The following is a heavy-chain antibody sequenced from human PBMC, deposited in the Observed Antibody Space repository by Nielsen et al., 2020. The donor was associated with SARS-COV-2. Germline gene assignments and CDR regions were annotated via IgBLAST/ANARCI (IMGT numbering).Heavy chain of an antibody. Sequence: SETLSLTCTVSGGSISSYYWTWIRQPPGKGLEWIGDISDSGSTNYNPSLKSRVTISLAKSKNQFSLKLTSVTAADTAVHYCARGFKYGFVSSTNYLDVWGKGTTVTVSS. V-gene: IGHV4-59*08. D-gene: IGHD3-10*01. CDR1: GGSISSYY. CDR2: ISDSGST. CDR3: ARGFKYGFVSSTNYLDV. J-gene: IGHJ6*03.